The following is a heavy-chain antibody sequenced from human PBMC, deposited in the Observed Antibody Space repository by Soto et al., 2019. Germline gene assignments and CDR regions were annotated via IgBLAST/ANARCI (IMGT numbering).Heavy chain of an antibody. Sequence: SETLSLTCTVSGGSISNHYWSWIRQPPGKGLELIGYIYYSGSTNYNPSLRSRVTISVDTSKNQFSLKLSSVTAADTAVYYCARWVGHFDFWGPGTLVTVSS. CDR2: IYYSGST. J-gene: IGHJ4*02. V-gene: IGHV4-59*08. CDR1: GGSISNHY. D-gene: IGHD1-26*01. CDR3: ARWVGHFDF.